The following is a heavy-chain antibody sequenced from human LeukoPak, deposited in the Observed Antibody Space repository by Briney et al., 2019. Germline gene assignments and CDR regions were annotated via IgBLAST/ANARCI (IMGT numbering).Heavy chain of an antibody. CDR1: GGSISSGGYY. V-gene: IGHV4-31*03. CDR3: ARGLSAQWLGKYYFDY. Sequence: SETLSLTCTVSGGSISSGGYYWSWIRQHPGKGLEWIGYNHYSGSIYYNPSLKSRVTISVDTSKNQFSLKLSSVTAADTAVYYCARGLSAQWLGKYYFDYWGQGTLVTVSS. J-gene: IGHJ4*02. CDR2: NHYSGSI. D-gene: IGHD6-19*01.